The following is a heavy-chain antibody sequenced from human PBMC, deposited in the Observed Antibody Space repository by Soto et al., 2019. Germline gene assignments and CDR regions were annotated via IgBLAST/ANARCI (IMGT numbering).Heavy chain of an antibody. Sequence: QVQLVQSGAEVREPGASVKVSCKASGYTFTTYGVSWVRQAPGQGLEWMGWISVHNGNTDYAQRLQGRVTMTTATSTGTAYLEVRSLGPDATAVYYGAGAIAVPGTIYDRVGGHYCDYSGQGTLVTVSA. V-gene: IGHV1-18*04. CDR1: GYTFTTYG. CDR3: AGAIAVPGTIYDRVGGHYCDY. D-gene: IGHD6-19*01. CDR2: ISVHNGNT. J-gene: IGHJ4*02.